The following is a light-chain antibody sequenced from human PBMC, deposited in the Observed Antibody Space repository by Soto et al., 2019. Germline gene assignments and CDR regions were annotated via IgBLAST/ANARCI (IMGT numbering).Light chain of an antibody. V-gene: IGKV1-9*01. J-gene: IGKJ3*01. CDR3: QQLNSYPPA. Sequence: IQLTQSPSSLSASVGDRVTITYRASQGISSYLAWYQQKPGKAPKLLIYAASTLQSGVPSRFSGSGSGTDVTLTISSLQPEDFATYYCQQLNSYPPAFGPGTKVDIK. CDR1: QGISSY. CDR2: AAS.